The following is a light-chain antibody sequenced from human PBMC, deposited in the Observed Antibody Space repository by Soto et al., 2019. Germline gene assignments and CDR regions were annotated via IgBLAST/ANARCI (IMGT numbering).Light chain of an antibody. CDR3: SSYTSSSTRV. CDR2: DVS. Sequence: QSALTQPASVSGSPGQSITISCTGTSSDVGCYNYVSWYQQHPGKAPKLMIYDVSNRPSGVSNRFSGSKSGNTASLTISALQAEDEADYYCSSYTSSSTRVFGGGTKLTVL. V-gene: IGLV2-14*01. J-gene: IGLJ2*01. CDR1: SSDVGCYNY.